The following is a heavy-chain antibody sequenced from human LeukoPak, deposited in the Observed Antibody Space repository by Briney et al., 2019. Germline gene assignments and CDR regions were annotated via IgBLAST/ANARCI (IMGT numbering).Heavy chain of an antibody. CDR3: ARESVTGHDAFDI. D-gene: IGHD2-21*02. CDR2: ISSSSYI. V-gene: IGHV3-21*01. CDR1: GFTFSSYS. J-gene: IGHJ3*02. Sequence: GGSLRLSCAASGFTFSSYSMNWVRQAPGKGLEWVSSISSSSYIYYADSVKGRFTISRDNAKNSLYLQMNSLRAEDTAVYYCARESVTGHDAFDIWGQGTMVTVSS.